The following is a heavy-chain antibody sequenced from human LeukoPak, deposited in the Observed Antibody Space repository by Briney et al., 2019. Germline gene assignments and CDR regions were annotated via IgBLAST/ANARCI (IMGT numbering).Heavy chain of an antibody. Sequence: GGSLRLSCAASGFTFSSYAMSWVRQAPGKGLEWVSAIRGSGDRTYYADSVKGRFTISRDNSKNTLYLQMNSLRVEDTAVYYCTKDSKIVGATFRSYHFMDVWGKGTAVIVSS. V-gene: IGHV3-23*01. D-gene: IGHD1-26*01. CDR3: TKDSKIVGATFRSYHFMDV. J-gene: IGHJ6*03. CDR1: GFTFSSYA. CDR2: IRGSGDRT.